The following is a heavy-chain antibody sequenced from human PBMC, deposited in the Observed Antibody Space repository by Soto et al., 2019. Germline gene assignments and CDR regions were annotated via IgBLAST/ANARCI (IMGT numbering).Heavy chain of an antibody. D-gene: IGHD3-9*01. Sequence: GGSLRLSCAASGFTFSSYGMHWVRQAPGKGLEWVAVIWYDGSNKYYADSVKGRFTISRDNSKNTLYLQMNSLRAEDTAVYYCARGGEYYDILTGYYIDYWGQGTLVTVSS. CDR3: ARGGEYYDILTGYYIDY. J-gene: IGHJ4*02. CDR2: IWYDGSNK. CDR1: GFTFSSYG. V-gene: IGHV3-33*01.